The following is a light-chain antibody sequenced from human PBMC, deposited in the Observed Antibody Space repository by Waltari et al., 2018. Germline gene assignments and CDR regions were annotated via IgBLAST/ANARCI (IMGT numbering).Light chain of an antibody. CDR2: GAS. CDR3: QHYVRLPVT. J-gene: IGKJ1*01. CDR1: QSVGRT. Sequence: EIVLTQSPGTLSLSPGERVTPSCRASQSVGRTLVWYQQKPGQAPRLLMYGASIRATGIPDRFSGSGSGTDFSLTISRLEPEDFAVYYCQHYVRLPVTFGQGTKVEIK. V-gene: IGKV3-20*01.